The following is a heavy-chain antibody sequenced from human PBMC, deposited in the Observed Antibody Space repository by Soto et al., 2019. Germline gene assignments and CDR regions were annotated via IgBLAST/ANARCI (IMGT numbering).Heavy chain of an antibody. CDR2: ISAYNGNT. V-gene: IGHV1-18*01. CDR3: ARGARVGTMKEVVKQPLDY. J-gene: IGHJ4*02. D-gene: IGHD3-22*01. CDR1: GYTFTSYG. Sequence: QVQLVQSGAEVKKPGASVKVSCKASGYTFTSYGISWVRQAPGQGVEWMGWISAYNGNTNYAQKLQGRVTMTTDTATSTAYMELRSLRSDDTDVYYCARGARVGTMKEVVKQPLDYWGQGTLVTVSS.